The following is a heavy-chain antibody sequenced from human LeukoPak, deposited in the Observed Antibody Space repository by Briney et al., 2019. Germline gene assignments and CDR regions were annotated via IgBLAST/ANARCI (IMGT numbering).Heavy chain of an antibody. Sequence: GGSLRLFCAASGFTFTNHAMAWVRLAPGKGLEWVSTLSDSGASTYYADSAKGRFTISRDNSRNTMYLQMDSLRADDTGVYFCARTPNRDGYSHIDFWGQGALVTVSS. CDR3: ARTPNRDGYSHIDF. V-gene: IGHV3-23*01. J-gene: IGHJ4*02. CDR1: GFTFTNHA. D-gene: IGHD5-24*01. CDR2: LSDSGAST.